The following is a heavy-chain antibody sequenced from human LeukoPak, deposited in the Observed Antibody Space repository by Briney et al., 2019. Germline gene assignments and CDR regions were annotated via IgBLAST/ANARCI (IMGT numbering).Heavy chain of an antibody. Sequence: SETLSLTCAVYGGSFSGYYWSWIRQPPGKGLEWIGEINHSGSTNYNPSLKSRVTISVDTSKNQFSLKLSSVTAADTAVYYCARHKYCSGGSCYRNYYYYMDVWGKGTTVTISS. J-gene: IGHJ6*03. CDR1: GGSFSGYY. V-gene: IGHV4-34*01. D-gene: IGHD2-15*01. CDR3: ARHKYCSGGSCYRNYYYYMDV. CDR2: INHSGST.